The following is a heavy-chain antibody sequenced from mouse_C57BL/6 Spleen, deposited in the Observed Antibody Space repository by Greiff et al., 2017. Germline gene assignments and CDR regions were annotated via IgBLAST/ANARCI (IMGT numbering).Heavy chain of an antibody. Sequence: VQLQQSGAELVRPGTSVKVSCKASGYAFTNYLIEWVKQRPGQGLEWIGVINPGSGGTNYNEKFRGKATLTADKSSSTAYMQLSSLTSEDSAVYVGARFYDYEYYNAMDYWGQGTSVTVSS. J-gene: IGHJ4*01. V-gene: IGHV1-54*01. CDR1: GYAFTNYL. D-gene: IGHD2-4*01. CDR3: ARFYDYEYYNAMDY. CDR2: INPGSGGT.